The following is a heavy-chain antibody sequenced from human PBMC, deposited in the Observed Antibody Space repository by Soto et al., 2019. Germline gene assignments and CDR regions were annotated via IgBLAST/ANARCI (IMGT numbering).Heavy chain of an antibody. CDR1: GFTFSSYI. J-gene: IGHJ6*02. D-gene: IGHD4-17*01. Sequence: GGSLRLSCAASGFTFSSYIMNWVRQAPGKGLEWVSSISSSSSYIYYADSVKGRFTISRDNAKNSLYLQMNSLRAEDTAVYYCARVVMGTTVTTAYYYYGTDVWGQGTTVTVSS. V-gene: IGHV3-21*01. CDR3: ARVVMGTTVTTAYYYYGTDV. CDR2: ISSSSSYI.